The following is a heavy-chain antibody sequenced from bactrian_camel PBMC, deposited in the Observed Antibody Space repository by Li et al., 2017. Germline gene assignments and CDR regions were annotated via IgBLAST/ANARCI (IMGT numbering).Heavy chain of an antibody. CDR3: AADQGVGWCLDVIRLGAEADFDY. J-gene: IGHJ6*01. V-gene: IGHV3S40*01. D-gene: IGHD5*01. Sequence: VQLVESGGGSVQAGGSLRLSCASSEPAFSRRCMGWFRQAPGKEREGVARIATGSGNTYYADSVKGRFTISQDNAKNTVYLQMNSLKPEDTAMYFCAADQGVGWCLDVIRLGAEADFDYWGLGTQVTVS. CDR1: EPAFSRRC. CDR2: IATGSGNT.